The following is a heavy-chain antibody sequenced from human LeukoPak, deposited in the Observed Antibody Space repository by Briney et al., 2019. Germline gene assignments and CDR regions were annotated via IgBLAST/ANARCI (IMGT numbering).Heavy chain of an antibody. D-gene: IGHD3-10*01. CDR2: IYYSGST. Sequence: PSETLSLTCTVSGGSVSSGSYYWSWIRQPPGKGLEWIAYIYYSGSTNYNPSLKSRVTVSVDTSKNQFSLKLTSVTAADTAMYYCARHMVRGVILDYWGQGTLVTVSS. CDR1: GGSVSSGSYY. J-gene: IGHJ4*02. V-gene: IGHV4-61*01. CDR3: ARHMVRGVILDY.